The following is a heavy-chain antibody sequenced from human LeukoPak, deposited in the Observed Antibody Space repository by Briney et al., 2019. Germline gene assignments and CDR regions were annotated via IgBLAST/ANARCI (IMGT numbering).Heavy chain of an antibody. CDR2: ISSSSSTI. J-gene: IGHJ6*03. D-gene: IGHD2-2*02. CDR3: ARRPTRYCSSTSCYTNYYYYMDV. Sequence: GGSLRLSCAASGFTFSSYSMNWVRQAPGKGLEWVSYISSSSSTIYYADSVKGRFTISRDNAKNSLYLQMNSLRAEDTAVYYCARRPTRYCSSTSCYTNYYYYMDVWGKGTTVTVSS. CDR1: GFTFSSYS. V-gene: IGHV3-48*01.